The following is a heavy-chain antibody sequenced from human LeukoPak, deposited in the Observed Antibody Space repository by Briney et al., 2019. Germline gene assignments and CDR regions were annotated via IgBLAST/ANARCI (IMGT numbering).Heavy chain of an antibody. V-gene: IGHV4-59*01. D-gene: IGHD1-26*01. CDR2: IYYSGST. CDR1: GGSISSYY. CDR3: ARDVGVGATRGSRFDP. Sequence: SETLSLTCTVSGGSISSYYWSWIRQPPGKGLEWIGYIYYSGSTNYNPSLKSRVTISVDTSKNQFSLKLSSVTAADTAVYYCARDVGVGATRGSRFDPWGQGTLVTVSS. J-gene: IGHJ5*02.